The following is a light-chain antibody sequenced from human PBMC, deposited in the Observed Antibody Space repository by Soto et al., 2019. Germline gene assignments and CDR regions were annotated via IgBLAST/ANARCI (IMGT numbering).Light chain of an antibody. CDR3: LLSYGGAWV. CDR2: STS. J-gene: IGLJ2*01. CDR1: TGAVTSGYY. Sequence: QTVVTQEPSLTVSPGGTATLTCASSTGAVTSGYYPNWFQQKPGQAPRPLIYSTSNKHSWTPARFSGSLLGGKAALTLSGVQSEDEADYYCLLSYGGAWVFGGGTQLTVL. V-gene: IGLV7-43*01.